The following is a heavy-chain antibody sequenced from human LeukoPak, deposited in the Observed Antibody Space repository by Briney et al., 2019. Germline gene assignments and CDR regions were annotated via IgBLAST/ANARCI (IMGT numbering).Heavy chain of an antibody. CDR2: ISGSGGST. V-gene: IGHV3-23*01. CDR1: GFTFSSYA. Sequence: PGGSLRLSCAASGFTFSSYAMSWVRQAPGKGLEWVSAISGSGGSTYYADSVKDRFTISRDNSENTLYLQMNSLRAEDTAVYYCAKDRDIAAAGTFDYWGQGTLVTVSS. J-gene: IGHJ4*02. CDR3: AKDRDIAAAGTFDY. D-gene: IGHD6-13*01.